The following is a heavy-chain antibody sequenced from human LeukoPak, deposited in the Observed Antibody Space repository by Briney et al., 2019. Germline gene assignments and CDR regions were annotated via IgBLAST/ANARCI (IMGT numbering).Heavy chain of an antibody. Sequence: GGSLRLSCAASGFTFSSYAMSWVRQAPGKGPEWVSFISDSGGITYYADSVKGRFTISRDNSKNTLYLQMNSLRAEDTAVYYCAKNTQYSGYYDCWGQGTLVAVSS. D-gene: IGHD6-6*01. J-gene: IGHJ4*02. CDR3: AKNTQYSGYYDC. CDR2: ISDSGGIT. V-gene: IGHV3-23*01. CDR1: GFTFSSYA.